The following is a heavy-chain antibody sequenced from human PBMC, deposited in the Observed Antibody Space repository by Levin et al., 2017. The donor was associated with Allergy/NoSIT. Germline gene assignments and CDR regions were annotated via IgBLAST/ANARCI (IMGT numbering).Heavy chain of an antibody. Sequence: GESLKISCAASGFTFSSYAMSWVRQAPGKGLEWVSAISGSGGSTYYADSVKGRFTISRDNSKNTLYLQMNSMRAEETAVDYGAKVTTMVRGVAGYPDYWGQGTLVTVSS. V-gene: IGHV3-23*01. J-gene: IGHJ4*02. CDR3: AKVTTMVRGVAGYPDY. CDR2: ISGSGGST. CDR1: GFTFSSYA. D-gene: IGHD3-10*01.